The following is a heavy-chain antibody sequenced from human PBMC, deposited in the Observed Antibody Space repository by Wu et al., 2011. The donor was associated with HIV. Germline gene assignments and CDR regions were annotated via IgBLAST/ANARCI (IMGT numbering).Heavy chain of an antibody. J-gene: IGHJ4*02. CDR1: GYAFTGFY. Sequence: QAQLVQSGAEVKRPGASVKVSCKASGYAFTGFYIHWVRQAPGQGLEWMGGTIPLFGTTNYAQKFQGRVTMTRDTSTSTVYMELSSLTSEDTAVYYCARAPNYDNSDYFSLWGQGTLVTVSS. CDR2: TIPLFGTT. D-gene: IGHD3-22*01. V-gene: IGHV1-46*01. CDR3: ARAPNYDNSDYFSL.